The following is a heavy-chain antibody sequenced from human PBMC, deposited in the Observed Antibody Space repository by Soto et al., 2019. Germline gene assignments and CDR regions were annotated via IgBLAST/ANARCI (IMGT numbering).Heavy chain of an antibody. D-gene: IGHD2-21*01. CDR2: IHFSGET. J-gene: IGHJ4*02. V-gene: IGHV4-31*03. CDR3: ARDQGGDLDY. CDR1: GASIGRVGYY. Sequence: SETLSLICTVSGASIGRVGYYWTWIRQHPGKTLEWMGHIHFSGETNYNPSLRGRLTISIDTSTNQFSLNLTAVTAADTAMYYCARDQGGDLDYWGQGTLVTVS.